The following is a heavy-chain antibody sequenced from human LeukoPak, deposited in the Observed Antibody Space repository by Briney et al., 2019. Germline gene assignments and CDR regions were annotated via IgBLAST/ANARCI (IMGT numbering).Heavy chain of an antibody. J-gene: IGHJ4*02. CDR1: GXXFTNXD. D-gene: IGHD1-1*01. Sequence: SVRVSXXXSGXXFTNXDINWLRQAPGQGLEWMGWMSPNSGDTGYAQKFQGRVSMTRDTSISTAYMELSSLRSEDTAVYYCASNPPNTGDFYYWGLGSLVTVSS. CDR3: ASNPPNTGDFYY. V-gene: IGHV1-8*01. CDR2: MSPNSGDT.